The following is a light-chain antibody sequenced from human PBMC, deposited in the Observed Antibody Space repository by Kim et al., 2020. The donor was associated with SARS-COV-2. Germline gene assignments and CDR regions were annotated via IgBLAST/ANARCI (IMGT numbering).Light chain of an antibody. CDR3: SSYTSSSTHYV. Sequence: SITISCTGTSSDVGGYNYVSWYQQHPSKAPILIIYDVSSRPSGVSNRFSGSKSGNTASLTISGLQAEDEADYYCSSYTSSSTHYVFGTGTKVTVL. V-gene: IGLV2-14*03. J-gene: IGLJ1*01. CDR1: SSDVGGYNY. CDR2: DVS.